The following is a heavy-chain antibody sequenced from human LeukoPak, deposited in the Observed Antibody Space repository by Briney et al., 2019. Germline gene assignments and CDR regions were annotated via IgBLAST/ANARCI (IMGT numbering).Heavy chain of an antibody. D-gene: IGHD2-2*01. V-gene: IGHV1-2*04. CDR1: GYTFTGYY. CDR3: TTDDQYYYYYMDV. J-gene: IGHJ6*03. Sequence: ASVKVSCKASGYTFTGYYMHWVRQAPGQGLEWMGWINPNSGGTNYAQKFRGWVTMTRDTSISTAYMELSRLRSDDTAVYYCTTDDQYYYYYMDVWGKGTTVTVSS. CDR2: INPNSGGT.